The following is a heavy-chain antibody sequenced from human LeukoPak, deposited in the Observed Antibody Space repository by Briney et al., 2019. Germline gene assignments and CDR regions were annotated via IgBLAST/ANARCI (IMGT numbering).Heavy chain of an antibody. CDR1: GGSISSGGYY. CDR3: ARDTAGDDSSGYYPPKFDY. CDR2: IYYSGST. V-gene: IGHV4-31*03. D-gene: IGHD3-22*01. J-gene: IGHJ4*02. Sequence: SQTLSLTCTVSGGSISSGGYYWSWVRQHPGKGLEWIGYIYYSGSTYYNPSLKSRVTISVDTSKNQFSLKLSSVTAADTAVYYCARDTAGDDSSGYYPPKFDYWGRGTLVTVSS.